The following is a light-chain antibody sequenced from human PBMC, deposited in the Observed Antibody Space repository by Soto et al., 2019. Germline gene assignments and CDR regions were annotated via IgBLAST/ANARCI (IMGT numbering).Light chain of an antibody. Sequence: EIVMTQSPATLSVSPGERATLSCRASQSVGSNLAWFQQKPGQAPGLLIFGASNRATGTPARFSGSGSGTEFTLTISSLQSEDFAVYSCQQYDNWPRFTFGPGTKVDSK. CDR3: QQYDNWPRFT. J-gene: IGKJ3*01. V-gene: IGKV3-15*01. CDR1: QSVGSN. CDR2: GAS.